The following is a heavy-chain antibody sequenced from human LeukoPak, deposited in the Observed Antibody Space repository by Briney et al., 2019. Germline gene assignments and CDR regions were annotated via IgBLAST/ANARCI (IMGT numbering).Heavy chain of an antibody. Sequence: GGSLRPSCAASGFSFSGYVMHWVRQAPGKGLEWVAFIRHDNSDKFYADSVKGRFTISSDKSKNTLYLQMNSLRPEDTAVYYCAREGVDAFDIWGQGTMVTVSS. J-gene: IGHJ3*02. CDR2: IRHDNSDK. V-gene: IGHV3-30*02. CDR1: GFSFSGYV. CDR3: AREGVDAFDI.